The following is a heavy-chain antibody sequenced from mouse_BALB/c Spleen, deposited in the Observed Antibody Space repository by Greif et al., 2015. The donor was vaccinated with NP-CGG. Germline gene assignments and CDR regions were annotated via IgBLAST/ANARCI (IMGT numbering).Heavy chain of an antibody. CDR3: ARRNGNPPYWYFDV. J-gene: IGHJ1*01. CDR2: INPSTGYT. D-gene: IGHD2-1*01. Sequence: QVQLQQPGAELAKPGASVRMSCKASGYTFTSYWMHWVKQRPGQGLEWTGYINPSTGYTEYNQKFKDKATLTADKSSSTAYMQLSSLTSEDSAGYYGARRNGNPPYWYFDVWGSGTTVTVSS. CDR1: GYTFTSYW. V-gene: IGHV1-7*01.